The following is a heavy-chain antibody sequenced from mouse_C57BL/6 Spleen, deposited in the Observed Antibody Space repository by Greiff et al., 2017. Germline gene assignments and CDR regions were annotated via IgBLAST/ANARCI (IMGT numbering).Heavy chain of an antibody. D-gene: IGHD2-12*01. CDR2: IYPRTGNT. J-gene: IGHJ3*01. V-gene: IGHV1-81*01. Sequence: VQLQQSGAELARPGASVKLSCKASGYTFTSYGISWVKQRTGQGLEWIGEIYPRTGNTYYNEKFKGKATLTADKSSSTAYMELRSLTSEDSAVYYCTNIYYSYYGAYWGQGTMVTVSA. CDR1: GYTFTSYG. CDR3: TNIYYSYYGAY.